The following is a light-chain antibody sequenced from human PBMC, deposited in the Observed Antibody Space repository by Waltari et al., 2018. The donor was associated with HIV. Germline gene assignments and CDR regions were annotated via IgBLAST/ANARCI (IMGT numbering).Light chain of an antibody. V-gene: IGLV2-8*01. CDR3: SAYAGSNNLVL. CDR2: DVN. Sequence: QSALTQPPSASGSLGQSVTISCTGTSSAVGGYNYVSWYQQYPGEAPKLIIYDVNTRPSGVPDRFSGSKSGNTASLTVSGLQGEDEAQYYCSAYAGSNNLVLFGGGTKLTVL. CDR1: SSAVGGYNY. J-gene: IGLJ2*01.